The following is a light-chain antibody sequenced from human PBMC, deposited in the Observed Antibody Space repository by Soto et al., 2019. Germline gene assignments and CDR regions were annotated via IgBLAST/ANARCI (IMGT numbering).Light chain of an antibody. J-gene: IGKJ1*01. Sequence: EIVVRQSTVTMSVSXGERATLAXXXCQSVSSNYLAWYQQKPGQAPRLLIYGSSNRATGIPDRFIGSGFGTDFTLTIDRLEPEDFAVYYCHQYGRSLSTFGQGTKVDIK. CDR2: GSS. CDR3: HQYGRSLST. CDR1: QSVSSNY. V-gene: IGKV3-20*01.